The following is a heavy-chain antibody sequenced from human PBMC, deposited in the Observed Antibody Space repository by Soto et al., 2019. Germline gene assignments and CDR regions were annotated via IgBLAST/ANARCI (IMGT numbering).Heavy chain of an antibody. D-gene: IGHD3-3*01. V-gene: IGHV3-21*01. Sequence: PGGSLRLSCAASGFTFSSYSMNWVRQAPGKGLEWVSSISSSSSYIYYADSVKGRFTISRDNAKNSLYLQMNSLRAEDTAVYYCARDQSHITIFGEPFDYWGQGTLVTVSS. CDR1: GFTFSSYS. CDR3: ARDQSHITIFGEPFDY. CDR2: ISSSSSYI. J-gene: IGHJ4*02.